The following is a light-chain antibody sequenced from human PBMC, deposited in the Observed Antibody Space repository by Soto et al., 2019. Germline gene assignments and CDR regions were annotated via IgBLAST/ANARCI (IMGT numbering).Light chain of an antibody. CDR3: SSYTDSSNYV. CDR2: QVT. CDR1: ISDLAIYNY. Sequence: SLPSSVCGSPGQSITISCTGTISDLAIYNYVSWYQQQPGKAPKLMIYQVTNRPSGVSNRFSGYRYGNTASLTISGLQAEDEADYYCSSYTDSSNYVFGTGTEVTV. J-gene: IGLJ1*01. V-gene: IGLV2-14*01.